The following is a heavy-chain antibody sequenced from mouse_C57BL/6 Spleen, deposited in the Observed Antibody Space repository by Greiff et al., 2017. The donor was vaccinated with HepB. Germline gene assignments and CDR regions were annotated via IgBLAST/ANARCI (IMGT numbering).Heavy chain of an antibody. CDR3: AREGDYGGGYAMDY. J-gene: IGHJ4*01. CDR1: GYAFSSSW. Sequence: VQLQQSGPELVKPGASVKISCKASGYAFSSSWMNWVKQRPGKGLEWIGRIYPGDGDTNYNGKFKGKATLTADKSSSTAYMQISSLTSEDSAVYCCAREGDYGGGYAMDYWGQGTSVTVSS. V-gene: IGHV1-82*01. D-gene: IGHD2-4*01. CDR2: IYPGDGDT.